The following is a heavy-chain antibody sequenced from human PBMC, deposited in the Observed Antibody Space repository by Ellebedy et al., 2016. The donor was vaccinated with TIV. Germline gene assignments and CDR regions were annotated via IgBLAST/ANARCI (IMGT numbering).Heavy chain of an antibody. CDR1: GFTFSNYW. CDR2: IKQDGSEK. J-gene: IGHJ4*02. V-gene: IGHV3-7*01. Sequence: GGSLRLSCAASGFTFSNYWMSWARQAPGKGLEWVANIKQDGSEKYYVDSVEGRFAISRDNAKNSMYLQMNSLRDEDTAVYYCARDQWLGRAYYFDYWGQGTLLTVSS. CDR3: ARDQWLGRAYYFDY. D-gene: IGHD6-19*01.